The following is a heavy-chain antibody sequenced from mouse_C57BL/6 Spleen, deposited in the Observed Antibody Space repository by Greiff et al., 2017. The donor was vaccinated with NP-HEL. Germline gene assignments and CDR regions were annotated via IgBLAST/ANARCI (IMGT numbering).Heavy chain of an antibody. J-gene: IGHJ1*03. CDR3: ARLFTLTRGYFDV. D-gene: IGHD4-1*01. CDR2: INPYNGGT. V-gene: IGHV1-19*01. Sequence: EVQLQQSGPVLVKPGASVKMSCKASGYTFTDYYMNWVKQSHGKSLEWIGVINPYNGGTSYNQKFKGKATLTVDKSSSTAYMELNSLTSEDSAVYYCARLFTLTRGYFDVWGTGTTVTVSS. CDR1: GYTFTDYY.